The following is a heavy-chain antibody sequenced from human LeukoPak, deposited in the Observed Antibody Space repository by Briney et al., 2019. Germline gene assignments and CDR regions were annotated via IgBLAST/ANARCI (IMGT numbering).Heavy chain of an antibody. Sequence: GGSLRLSCAASGFTFTTYWMSWVRQAPGKGLEWVANIKQDGSEKYYVDSVRGRFTISRDNANNSVYLQMDSLRAEDTAVYYCARSYGGWFDPWGQGTLVTVSS. CDR3: ARSYGGWFDP. V-gene: IGHV3-7*04. J-gene: IGHJ5*02. CDR2: IKQDGSEK. D-gene: IGHD3-10*01. CDR1: GFTFTTYW.